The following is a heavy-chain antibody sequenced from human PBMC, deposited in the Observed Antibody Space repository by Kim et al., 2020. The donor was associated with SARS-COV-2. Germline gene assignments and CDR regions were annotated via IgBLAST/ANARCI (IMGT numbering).Heavy chain of an antibody. J-gene: IGHJ3*02. CDR1: GFTVSSNY. CDR3: ARDQGGSYYEPAFDI. D-gene: IGHD1-26*01. CDR2: IYSGGST. V-gene: IGHV3-53*01. Sequence: GGSLRLSCAASGFTVSSNYMSWVRQAPGKGLEWVSVIYSGGSTYYADSVKGRFTISRDNSKNTLYLQMNSLRAEDTAVYYCARDQGGSYYEPAFDIWGQGTMVTVSS.